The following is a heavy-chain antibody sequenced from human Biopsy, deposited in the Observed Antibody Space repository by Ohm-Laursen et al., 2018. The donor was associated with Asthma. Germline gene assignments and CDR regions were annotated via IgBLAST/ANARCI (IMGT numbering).Heavy chain of an antibody. CDR1: GFTVSTNG. V-gene: IGHV3-53*01. D-gene: IGHD2-15*01. J-gene: IGHJ3*02. CDR2: IYSGGGT. CDR3: ARASGGSFISGSFDI. Sequence: SLRLSCAASGFTVSTNGMSWVRQPPGKGLEWVSVIYSGGGTYYADSVQGRVTISRDNSKNTLSLQMNSLRAEDTAVYYCARASGGSFISGSFDIWGQGTMVTVSS.